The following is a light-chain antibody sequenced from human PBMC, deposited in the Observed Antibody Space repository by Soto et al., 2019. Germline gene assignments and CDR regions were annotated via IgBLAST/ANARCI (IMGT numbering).Light chain of an antibody. Sequence: EIVLPQSPATLSLSPGVRSTLSCSASQSASRNLASYQQKPVQAPRLPIYGASTRPNGIPAMLSGSGSGTEFTRTISSLQSEDFVVYYCQQHNNCPWTFGQGTKVDIK. J-gene: IGKJ1*01. V-gene: IGKV3D-15*01. CDR3: QQHNNCPWT. CDR2: GAS. CDR1: QSASRN.